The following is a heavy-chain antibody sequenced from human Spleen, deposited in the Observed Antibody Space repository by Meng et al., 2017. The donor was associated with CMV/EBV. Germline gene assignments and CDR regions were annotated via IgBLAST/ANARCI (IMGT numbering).Heavy chain of an antibody. Sequence: GGSLRLSCAASGFTFSSYWMSWVRQAPGKGLEWVSCISSDGSTTTFADSVKGRFTISRDHAKSTLYLQMNSLRAEDTAVYYCARSYPNFFYGLDVWGQGTTVTVSS. D-gene: IGHD3-3*01. CDR3: ARSYPNFFYGLDV. V-gene: IGHV3-74*01. CDR2: ISSDGSTT. CDR1: GFTFSSYW. J-gene: IGHJ6*02.